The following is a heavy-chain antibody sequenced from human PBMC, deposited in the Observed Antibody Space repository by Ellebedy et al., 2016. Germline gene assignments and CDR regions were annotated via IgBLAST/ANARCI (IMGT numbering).Heavy chain of an antibody. CDR2: IATLGDT. D-gene: IGHD3-3*01. Sequence: GESLKISCAASAFTFDKYDMHWVRQSTGKRPEWVAVIATLGDTYYLDSVQGRFTVSRDVARNSVYLQLNNVRADDSAVYYCAREGGFRSHYGMDVWGQGTTVTVSS. CDR3: AREGGFRSHYGMDV. V-gene: IGHV3-13*01. J-gene: IGHJ6*02. CDR1: AFTFDKYD.